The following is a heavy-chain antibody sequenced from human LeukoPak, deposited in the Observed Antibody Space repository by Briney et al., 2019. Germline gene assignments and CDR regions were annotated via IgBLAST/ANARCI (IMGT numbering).Heavy chain of an antibody. CDR1: GGSISSSSYY. V-gene: IGHV4-39*07. J-gene: IGHJ4*02. CDR2: IYYSGST. Sequence: PSETLSLTCTVSGGSISSSSYYWGWIRQPPGEGLEWIGSIYYSGSTYYNPSLKSRVTISVDTSKNQFSLKLSSVTAADTAVYYCARGDYYDSDFDYWGQGTLVTVSS. CDR3: ARGDYYDSDFDY. D-gene: IGHD3-22*01.